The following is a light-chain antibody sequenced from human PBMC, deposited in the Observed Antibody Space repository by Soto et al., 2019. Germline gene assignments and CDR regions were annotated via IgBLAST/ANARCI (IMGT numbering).Light chain of an antibody. CDR1: QNINSH. CDR2: AAS. J-gene: IGKJ2*01. Sequence: DIQMTQSPSSLSASIGDRVTITCRASQNINSHLNWYQQKPGKAPKVVIYAASRLQSGIPSRFSRSRSSTEFTLSISSLEAEDFAAYYCHQSHITTLFTFGKGTKLEIK. V-gene: IGKV1-39*01. CDR3: HQSHITTLFT.